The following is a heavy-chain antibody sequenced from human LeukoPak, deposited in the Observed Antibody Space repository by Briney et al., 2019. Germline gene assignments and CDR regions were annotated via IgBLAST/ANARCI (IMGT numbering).Heavy chain of an antibody. D-gene: IGHD6-13*01. CDR3: ARGDTAAGDFDY. Sequence: SETLSLTCTVSGYSISSGYYWGWIRQPPGKGLEWIGSIYHSGSTYYNPSLKSRVTISVDTSKNQFSLKLSSVTAADTAVYHCARGDTAAGDFDYWGQGTLVTVSS. V-gene: IGHV4-38-2*02. CDR2: IYHSGST. CDR1: GYSISSGYY. J-gene: IGHJ4*02.